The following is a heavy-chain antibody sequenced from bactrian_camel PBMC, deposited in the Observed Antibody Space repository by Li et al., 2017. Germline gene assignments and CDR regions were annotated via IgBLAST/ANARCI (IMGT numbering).Heavy chain of an antibody. Sequence: VQLVESGGDSVQSGGSLRLSCAVSGFSANFYCLGWFRQAPGKQREGVAATDRDGTTTYGDSVKGRFTISQDNAKTTMYLQMNSLKPEDTAMYYCAAGPNCADFGYWGQGTQVTVS. CDR1: GFSANFYC. CDR3: AAGPNCADFGY. V-gene: IGHV3S53*01. J-gene: IGHJ6*01. CDR2: TDRDGTT.